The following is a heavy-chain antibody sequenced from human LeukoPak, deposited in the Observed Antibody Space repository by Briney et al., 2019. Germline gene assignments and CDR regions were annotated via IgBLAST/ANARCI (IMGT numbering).Heavy chain of an antibody. CDR2: INPNSGGT. V-gene: IGHV1-2*06. CDR1: GYTFTGYY. CDR3: ARDPPLAAAGTKHFQH. Sequence: GASVKVSCKASGYTFTGYYMHWVRQAPGQGLEWMGRINPNSGGTNYAQKLQGRVTMTRDTSISTAYMELSRLRSDDTAVYYCARDPPLAAAGTKHFQHWGQGTLVTVSS. D-gene: IGHD6-13*01. J-gene: IGHJ1*01.